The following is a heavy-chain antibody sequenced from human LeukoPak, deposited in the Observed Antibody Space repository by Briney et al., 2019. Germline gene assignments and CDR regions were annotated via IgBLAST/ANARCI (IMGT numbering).Heavy chain of an antibody. D-gene: IGHD2-15*01. CDR3: AKGGMGCSGGSCYRPHFYY. Sequence: PGRSLRLSCAASGFTFDDYAMHWVRQAPGKGLEWVSGISWNSGSIGYAGSVKGRFTISRDNAKNSLYLQMNSLRAEDTALYYCAKGGMGCSGGSCYRPHFYYWGQGTLVTVSS. V-gene: IGHV3-9*01. J-gene: IGHJ4*02. CDR1: GFTFDDYA. CDR2: ISWNSGSI.